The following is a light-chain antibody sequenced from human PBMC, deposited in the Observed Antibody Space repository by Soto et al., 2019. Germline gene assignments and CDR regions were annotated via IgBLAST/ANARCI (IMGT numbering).Light chain of an antibody. CDR2: GAS. CDR1: QSVSRSY. Sequence: EILLTQSPGTLSLSPGERATLSCRASQSVSRSYLAWYQQKPGQAPRLLIYGASSRATGIPDRFSGSGPGTDFTLNISRLEPEDFAGEYCQQYGNSLRAFGQGTKVEIK. J-gene: IGKJ1*01. V-gene: IGKV3-20*01. CDR3: QQYGNSLRA.